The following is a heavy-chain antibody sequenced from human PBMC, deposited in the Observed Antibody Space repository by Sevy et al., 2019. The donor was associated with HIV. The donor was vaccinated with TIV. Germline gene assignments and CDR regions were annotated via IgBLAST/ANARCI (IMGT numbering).Heavy chain of an antibody. CDR1: GFTFSYYG. J-gene: IGHJ3*02. CDR2: ITYDGSNK. CDR3: ARDRKVVLVVYAIPFDAFDI. Sequence: GGSLRLSCAASGFTFSYYGIHWVRQAPGKGLEWVAFITYDGSNKHYVDSVKGRFTISRDNSENTLYLQMNSLRAEDTAMYYCARDRKVVLVVYAIPFDAFDIWGQGTLVTVSS. V-gene: IGHV3-30*02. D-gene: IGHD2-8*02.